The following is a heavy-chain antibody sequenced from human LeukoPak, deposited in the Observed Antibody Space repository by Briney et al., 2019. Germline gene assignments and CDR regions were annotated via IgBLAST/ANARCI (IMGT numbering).Heavy chain of an antibody. J-gene: IGHJ6*02. CDR2: ISYDGSNK. Sequence: PGGSLRLSCAASGFTFSSYGMHWVRQAPGKGLEWVTVISYDGSNKYYADSVKGRFTISRDNSKNTLYLQMNSLRAEDTAVYYCAKEGLSSYYSIDVWGQGTTVTVSS. CDR1: GFTFSSYG. CDR3: AKEGLSSYYSIDV. V-gene: IGHV3-30*18.